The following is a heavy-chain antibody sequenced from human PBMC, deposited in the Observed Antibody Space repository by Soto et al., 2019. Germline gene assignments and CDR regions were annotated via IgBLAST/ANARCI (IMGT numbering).Heavy chain of an antibody. CDR2: ISYDGGNK. D-gene: IGHD3-22*01. CDR3: ARVIVRTSYYDSSGYYFNY. V-gene: IGHV3-30-3*01. Sequence: HPGGSLRLSCAGSGLTFSRYAMYWVRQAPGKGLEWVAVISYDGGNKYYADSVKGRFTISRDNSNNTLYLQMNSLRAEDTAVYYCARVIVRTSYYDSSGYYFNYWGQGTLVTVSS. J-gene: IGHJ4*02. CDR1: GLTFSRYA.